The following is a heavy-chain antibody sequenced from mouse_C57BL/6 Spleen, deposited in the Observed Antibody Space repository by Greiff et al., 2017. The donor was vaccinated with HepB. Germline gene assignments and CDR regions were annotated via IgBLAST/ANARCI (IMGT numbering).Heavy chain of an antibody. CDR2: IDPSDSYT. J-gene: IGHJ3*01. CDR3: ARWDNGFWFAY. CDR1: GYTFTSYW. V-gene: IGHV1-50*01. D-gene: IGHD2-2*01. Sequence: QVQLQQPGAELVKPGASVKLSCKASGYTFTSYWMQWVKQRPGQGLEWIGEIDPSDSYTNYNQKFKGKATLTVDTSSSTAYMQLSSLTSEDSAVYYCARWDNGFWFAYWGQGTLVTVSA.